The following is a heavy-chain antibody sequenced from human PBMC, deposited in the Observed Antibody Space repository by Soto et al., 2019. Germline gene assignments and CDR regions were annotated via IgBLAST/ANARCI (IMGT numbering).Heavy chain of an antibody. CDR1: GSPFSNYA. J-gene: IGHJ4*02. CDR2: ISASGYSA. CDR3: AKGDLLWDPFDL. Sequence: GSLRLACAASGSPFSNYAMTWVRQAPGKGLEWVSIISASGYSAYYGGAVKGRFTTSRDNSRSTLYLQMNGLRAEDTAVYYCAKGDLLWDPFDLWGQGTLVTVS. V-gene: IGHV3-23*01. D-gene: IGHD3-16*01.